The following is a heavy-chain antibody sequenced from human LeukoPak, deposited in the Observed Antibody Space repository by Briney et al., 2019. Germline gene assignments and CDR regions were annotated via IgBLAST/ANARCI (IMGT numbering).Heavy chain of an antibody. Sequence: GGSLRLSCAASGFTFSSYWMSWVRQAPGKGLEWVANIKQDGSEKYYVDSVKGRFTISRDNAKNSLYLQMNSLRAEDTAVYYCARALWVTIFGVFGYWGQGTLVTVSS. V-gene: IGHV3-7*01. J-gene: IGHJ4*02. CDR1: GFTFSSYW. D-gene: IGHD3-3*01. CDR3: ARALWVTIFGVFGY. CDR2: IKQDGSEK.